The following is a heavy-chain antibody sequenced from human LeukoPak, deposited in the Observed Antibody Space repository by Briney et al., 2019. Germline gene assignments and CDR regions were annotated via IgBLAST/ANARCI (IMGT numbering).Heavy chain of an antibody. V-gene: IGHV3-33*01. CDR2: IWYDGSNK. D-gene: IGHD3-10*01. Sequence: GGSLRLSCAASGFTFSDYGMHWVRQAPGKGLEWVALIWYDGSNKHYVDSVKGRFTISRDNSKNTLYLQMNSLRAEDTAVYYCARDRFGIRRDYFDYWGQGTLVTVSS. CDR1: GFTFSDYG. CDR3: ARDRFGIRRDYFDY. J-gene: IGHJ4*02.